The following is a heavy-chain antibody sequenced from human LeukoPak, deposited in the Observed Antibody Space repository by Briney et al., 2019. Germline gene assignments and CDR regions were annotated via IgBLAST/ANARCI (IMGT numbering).Heavy chain of an antibody. Sequence: GGSLRLSCSASGFTFDDYAVSWFRQAPGKGLEWVGFIRSKAFGGTPEYAASVRGRFTISRDDSKSIAYLQMNSLKTEDTAVYYCARPIEDSNYRSYYYYYYMDVWGKGTTVTVSS. CDR2: IRSKAFGGTP. V-gene: IGHV3-49*03. D-gene: IGHD4-11*01. CDR3: ARPIEDSNYRSYYYYYYMDV. J-gene: IGHJ6*03. CDR1: GFTFDDYA.